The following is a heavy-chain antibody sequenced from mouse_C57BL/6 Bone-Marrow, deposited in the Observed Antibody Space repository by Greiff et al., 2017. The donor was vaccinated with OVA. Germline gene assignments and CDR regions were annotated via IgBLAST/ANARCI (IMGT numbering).Heavy chain of an antibody. J-gene: IGHJ3*01. V-gene: IGHV10-1*01. CDR2: IRSKSNNYAT. D-gene: IGHD1-1*01. CDR3: VRTDYYGSSPWFAY. Sequence: VQLKESGGGLVQPKGSLKLSCAASGFSFNTYAMNWVRQAPGKGLEWVARIRSKSNNYATYYADSVKDRFTISRDDSESMLYLQMNNLKTEDTAMYYCVRTDYYGSSPWFAYWGQGTLVTVSA. CDR1: GFSFNTYA.